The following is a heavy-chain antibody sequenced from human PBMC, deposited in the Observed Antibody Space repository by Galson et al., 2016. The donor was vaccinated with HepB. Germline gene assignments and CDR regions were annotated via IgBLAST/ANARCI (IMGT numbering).Heavy chain of an antibody. CDR1: GFIFSSYG. CDR3: AKDDSSGYYKSGAFDI. V-gene: IGHV3-30*18. D-gene: IGHD3-22*01. J-gene: IGHJ3*02. CDR2: ISYDGSNK. Sequence: SLRLSCAASGFIFSSYGMHWVRQAPGKGLEWVVLISYDGSNKYYADSVKGRFTISRDNSKNTLYLQMNSLRAEDTAVYFCAKDDSSGYYKSGAFDIWGQGTMVTVSS.